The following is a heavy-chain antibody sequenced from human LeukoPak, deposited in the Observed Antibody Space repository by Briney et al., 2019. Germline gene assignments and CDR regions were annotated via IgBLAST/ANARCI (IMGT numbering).Heavy chain of an antibody. J-gene: IGHJ4*02. CDR1: VFPFSICR. V-gene: IGHV3-48*01. Sequence: GGSLRLSCAASVFPFSICRMNWARHAPGKAGEWVSYCSDRRSTIYYAESVRGRFTISRDNAQTSLYLQMNSLRAEDTAVYYWLRRHGSAWFYFEYWGQGTLVTVSS. D-gene: IGHD6-19*01. CDR3: LRRHGSAWFYFEY. CDR2: CSDRRSTI.